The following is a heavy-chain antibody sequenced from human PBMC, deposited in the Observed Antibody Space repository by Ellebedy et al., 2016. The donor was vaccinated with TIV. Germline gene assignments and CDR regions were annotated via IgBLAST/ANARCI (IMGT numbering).Heavy chain of an antibody. V-gene: IGHV1-18*01. CDR2: ISAYNGNT. CDR3: ATEAQSRGDYDSSGYAGT. D-gene: IGHD3-22*01. J-gene: IGHJ5*02. Sequence: ASVKVSCXASGYTFTSYGISWVRQAPGQGLEWMGWISAYNGNTNYAQKLQGRVTMTTDTSTSTAYMELRSLRSDDTAVYYCATEAQSRGDYDSSGYAGTWGQGTLVTVSS. CDR1: GYTFTSYG.